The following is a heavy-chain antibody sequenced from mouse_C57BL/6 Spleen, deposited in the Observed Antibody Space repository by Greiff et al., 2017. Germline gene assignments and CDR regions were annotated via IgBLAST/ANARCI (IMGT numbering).Heavy chain of an antibody. D-gene: IGHD2-4*01. V-gene: IGHV1-82*01. CDR3: AREIYYDYDGYYFDY. J-gene: IGHJ2*01. Sequence: QVQLQQSGPEPVKPGASVKISCKASGYAFSSSWMNWVKQRPGKGLEWIGRIYPGDGDTNYNGKFKGKATLTADKSSSTAYMQLSSLTSEDSAVYFCAREIYYDYDGYYFDYWGQGTTLTVSS. CDR2: IYPGDGDT. CDR1: GYAFSSSW.